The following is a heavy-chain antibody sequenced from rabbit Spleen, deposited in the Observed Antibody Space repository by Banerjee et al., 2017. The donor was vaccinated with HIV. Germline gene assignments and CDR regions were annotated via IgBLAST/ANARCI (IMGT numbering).Heavy chain of an antibody. CDR3: ARDAGSSFSTYGMDL. D-gene: IGHD8-1*01. CDR1: GFDFNSGYD. Sequence: QSLEESGGGLVKPGASLTLTCKASGFDFNSGYDMCWVRQAPGKGLEWIACIHTGSSGSTYYATWAKGRFTISKTSSTTVTLQMTSLTAADTATYFCARDAGSSFSTYGMDLWGPGTLVTVS. V-gene: IGHV1S40*01. J-gene: IGHJ6*01. CDR2: IHTGSSGST.